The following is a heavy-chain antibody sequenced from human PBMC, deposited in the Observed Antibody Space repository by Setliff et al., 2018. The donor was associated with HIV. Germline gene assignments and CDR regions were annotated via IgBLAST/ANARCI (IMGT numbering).Heavy chain of an antibody. CDR2: MYTSGST. V-gene: IGHV4-61*02. CDR3: AREERKAPAGSGYYYYGMDV. Sequence: SETLSLTCGVSGYSISSGYYWRWIRQPAGKGLGWIGRMYTSGSTNYNPSLKRRVTISVDTSKRHFTLKLSSVTAADTDVYYCAREERKAPAGSGYYYYGMDVWGQGTMVTVSS. D-gene: IGHD6-13*01. CDR1: GYSISSGYY. J-gene: IGHJ6*02.